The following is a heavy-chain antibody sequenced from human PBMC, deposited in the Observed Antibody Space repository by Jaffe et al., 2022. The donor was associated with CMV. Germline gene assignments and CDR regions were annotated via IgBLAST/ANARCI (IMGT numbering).Heavy chain of an antibody. CDR3: AKYWDSGWPTPILDY. CDR2: INQDGALT. Sequence: EVQLVESGGRLVQPGESLRLSCVVSGLTFNTYWMTWARRAPGKGLEWVANINQDGALTYYAASVKGRFTISRDNAKNSLYLQMSSLGGEDTAVYYCAKYWDSGWPTPILDYWGQGTLVTVSS. D-gene: IGHD6-19*01. V-gene: IGHV3-7*01. J-gene: IGHJ4*02. CDR1: GLTFNTYW.